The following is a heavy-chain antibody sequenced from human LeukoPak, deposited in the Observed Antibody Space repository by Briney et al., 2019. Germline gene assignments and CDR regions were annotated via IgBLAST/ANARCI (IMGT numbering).Heavy chain of an antibody. Sequence: SETLPLTCTVSGVSISGYYWSWIRQPPGKGLEWLGYIYYSGSTYYNPSLKSRVTISVDTSKNQFSLKLSSVTAADTAVYYCARGDFWSGYSNWFDPWGQGTLVTVSS. CDR2: IYYSGST. V-gene: IGHV4-30-4*08. CDR1: GVSISGYY. CDR3: ARGDFWSGYSNWFDP. D-gene: IGHD3-3*01. J-gene: IGHJ5*02.